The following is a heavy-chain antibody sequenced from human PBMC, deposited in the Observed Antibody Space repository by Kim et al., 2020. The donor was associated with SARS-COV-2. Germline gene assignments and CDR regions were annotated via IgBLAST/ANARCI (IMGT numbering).Heavy chain of an antibody. J-gene: IGHJ1*01. CDR2: ISYDGSNK. D-gene: IGHD2-15*01. Sequence: GGSLRLSCAASGFTFSSYAMHWVRQAPGKGLEWVAVISYDGSNKYYADSVKGRFTISRDNSKNTLYLQMNSLRAEDTAVYYCARDTPPHCSGGSCYSLGRYFQHWGQGTLVTVSS. V-gene: IGHV3-30*04. CDR3: ARDTPPHCSGGSCYSLGRYFQH. CDR1: GFTFSSYA.